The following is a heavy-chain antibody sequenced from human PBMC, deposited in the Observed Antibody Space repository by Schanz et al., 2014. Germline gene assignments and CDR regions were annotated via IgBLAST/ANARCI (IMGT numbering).Heavy chain of an antibody. V-gene: IGHV3-21*01. CDR2: ISRSSSSI. D-gene: IGHD1-7*01. J-gene: IGHJ4*02. CDR1: GFTFSSYS. CDR3: VKDLGTATREGWAFAS. Sequence: EVQLVESGGGLVKPGGSLRLSCAASGFTFSSYSMNWVRQAPGKGLEWVSSISRSSSSIYYADSVKGRFTISRDNSRNTLFLQMNSLRAEDTAVYYCVKDLGTATREGWAFASWGQGTLVTVSS.